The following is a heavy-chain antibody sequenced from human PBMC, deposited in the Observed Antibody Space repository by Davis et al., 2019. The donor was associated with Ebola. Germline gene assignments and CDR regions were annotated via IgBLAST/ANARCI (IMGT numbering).Heavy chain of an antibody. Sequence: MPSETLSPTCSVSGDSVSSIQWWNWIRQPPGKGLEWIGYISHSGSTNYNPSLKSRVTMSIDLSKNEFSLKLTSVTAADTAVYYCARAGDYVNWFNPWGQGTQIIVSS. V-gene: IGHV4-61*01. J-gene: IGHJ5*02. CDR3: ARAGDYVNWFNP. CDR1: GDSVSSIQW. CDR2: ISHSGST. D-gene: IGHD4-17*01.